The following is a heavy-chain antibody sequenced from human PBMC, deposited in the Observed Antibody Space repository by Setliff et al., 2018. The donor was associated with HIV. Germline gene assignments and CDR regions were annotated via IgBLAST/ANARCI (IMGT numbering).Heavy chain of an antibody. Sequence: ASVKVSCKASGFTFTTSAMQWVRQARGQRLEWIGWIVVGSGNTNYAQKFQERVTITRDMSTSTAYMELRSLRSADSAVYYCARGGYCSGGSCYPLNDYFYYMDVWGKGTTVTVSS. CDR1: GFTFTTSA. D-gene: IGHD2-15*01. CDR3: ARGGYCSGGSCYPLNDYFYYMDV. J-gene: IGHJ6*03. V-gene: IGHV1-58*02. CDR2: IVVGSGNT.